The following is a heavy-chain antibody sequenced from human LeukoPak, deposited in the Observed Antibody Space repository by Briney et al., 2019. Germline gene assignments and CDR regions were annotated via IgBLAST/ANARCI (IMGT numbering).Heavy chain of an antibody. CDR2: ISPSTTHT. V-gene: IGHV3-11*05. Sequence: GGSLRLSCAASGFTFTDYYMSWSRQAPGKGLEWLSYISPSTTHTSYADSVKGRFTISRVNAKNLLFLQMNSLRAEDTAVYYCARGGHGAADQWGQGTLVTVSS. D-gene: IGHD1-26*01. CDR3: ARGGHGAADQ. J-gene: IGHJ5*02. CDR1: GFTFTDYY.